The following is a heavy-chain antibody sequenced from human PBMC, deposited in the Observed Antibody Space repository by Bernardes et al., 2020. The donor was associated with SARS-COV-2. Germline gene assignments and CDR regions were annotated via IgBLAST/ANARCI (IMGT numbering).Heavy chain of an antibody. Sequence: GVSLRLSCAASRFTFSSFYMHWVRQAPGKGLEWVAVVSYDRTTKYYGDAVKGRFTISRDNSKNTLHLQMYSLRPEDTAVYFCARGMTGYPDGMDVWGQGTTVTVAS. CDR2: VSYDRTTK. V-gene: IGHV3-33*01. J-gene: IGHJ6*02. D-gene: IGHD3-9*01. CDR3: ARGMTGYPDGMDV. CDR1: RFTFSSFY.